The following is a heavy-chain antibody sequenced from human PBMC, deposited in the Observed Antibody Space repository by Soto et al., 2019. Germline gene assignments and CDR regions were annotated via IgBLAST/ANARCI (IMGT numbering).Heavy chain of an antibody. CDR3: AGAKITGIFDY. Sequence: SETLSLTCAVYGGSFSGYYWTWIRQPPGTGLEWIGEINHSGSTNYNPSLKSRVTISVDTSKNQFSLKLTSVTAADTAVYYCAGAKITGIFDYWRHGTLVTV. V-gene: IGHV4-34*01. D-gene: IGHD2-8*02. CDR2: INHSGST. J-gene: IGHJ1*01. CDR1: GGSFSGYY.